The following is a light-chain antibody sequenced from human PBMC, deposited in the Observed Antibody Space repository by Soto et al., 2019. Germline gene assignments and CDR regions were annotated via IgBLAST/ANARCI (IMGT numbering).Light chain of an antibody. CDR2: GAS. Sequence: EIVLTQSPGTLSLSPGERTALSCRASQSINSNFFTWYQQKPGQAPRLLIYGASTRATGIPDRFSGSGSGTDFTLTISCLQSEDFATYYCQQYYSYPLTFGQGTKVDIK. CDR1: QSINSNF. CDR3: QQYYSYPLT. V-gene: IGKV3-20*01. J-gene: IGKJ1*01.